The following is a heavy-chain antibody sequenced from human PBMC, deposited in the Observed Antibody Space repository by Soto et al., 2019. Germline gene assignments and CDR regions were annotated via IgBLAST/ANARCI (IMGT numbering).Heavy chain of an antibody. CDR2: ISYDGSNK. V-gene: IGHV3-30*18. Sequence: LRLSCAASGFTFSSYGMHWVRQAPGKGLEWVAVISYDGSNKYYADSVKGRFTISRDNSKNTLYLQMNSLRAEDTAVYYCAKDAGDGYNYSDYWGQGTMVTVYS. CDR3: AKDAGDGYNYSDY. D-gene: IGHD5-12*01. J-gene: IGHJ4*02. CDR1: GFTFSSYG.